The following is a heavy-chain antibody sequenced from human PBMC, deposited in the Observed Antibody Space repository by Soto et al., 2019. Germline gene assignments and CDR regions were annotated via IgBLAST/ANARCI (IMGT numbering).Heavy chain of an antibody. D-gene: IGHD7-27*01. CDR1: GFTFSSYA. CDR2: ISSNGGST. CDR3: ARALGYAFDI. V-gene: IGHV3-64*01. Sequence: PGGSLRLSCAASGFTFSSYAMHWVRQAPGKGLEYVSAISSNGGSTYYANSVKGRFTISRDNSKNTLYLQMGSLRAEDMAVYYCARALGYAFDIWGQGTMVTVSS. J-gene: IGHJ3*02.